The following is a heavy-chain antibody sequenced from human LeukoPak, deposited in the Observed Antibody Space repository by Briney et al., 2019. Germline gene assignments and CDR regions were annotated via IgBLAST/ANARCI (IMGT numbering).Heavy chain of an antibody. D-gene: IGHD1-1*01. V-gene: IGHV3-23*01. Sequence: GGSLRLSCAASGFTFNSYAMSWVRQAPGKGLEWVSAISGGGVTTYYADSVKGRFTISRDNSRNTLYLQMNSLRTEDTAVYYCAREQQGRRAAFDYWGQGTPVTVSS. CDR1: GFTFNSYA. J-gene: IGHJ4*02. CDR2: ISGGGVTT. CDR3: AREQQGRRAAFDY.